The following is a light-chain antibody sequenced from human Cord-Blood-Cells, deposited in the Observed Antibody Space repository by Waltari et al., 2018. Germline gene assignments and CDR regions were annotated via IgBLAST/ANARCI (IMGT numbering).Light chain of an antibody. V-gene: IGLV2-11*01. J-gene: IGLJ1*01. CDR1: SSDVGGYNY. Sequence: QSALTQPRSVSGSPGPSVTISCTGTSSDVGGYNYVSWYQQHPGKAPNLMIYDVSKRPSGVPDRFSGSKSGNTASLTISGLQAEDEADYYCCSYAGSYVFGTGTKVTVL. CDR3: CSYAGSYV. CDR2: DVS.